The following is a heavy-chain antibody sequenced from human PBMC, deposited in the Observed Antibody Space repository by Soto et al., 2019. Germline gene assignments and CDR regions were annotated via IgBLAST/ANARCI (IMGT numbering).Heavy chain of an antibody. CDR2: IWYDGSNK. Sequence: PGGSLRLSCAASGFTFSSYGMHWVRQAPGKGLEWVAVIWYDGSNKYYADSVKGRFTISRDNSKNTLYLQMNSLRAEDTAVYYCAKEFYSSGWYTYYGMDVWGQGTTVTVSS. J-gene: IGHJ6*02. V-gene: IGHV3-33*06. CDR1: GFTFSSYG. CDR3: AKEFYSSGWYTYYGMDV. D-gene: IGHD6-19*01.